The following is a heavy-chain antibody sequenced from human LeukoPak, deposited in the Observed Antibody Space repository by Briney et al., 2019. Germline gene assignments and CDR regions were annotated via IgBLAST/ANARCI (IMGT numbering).Heavy chain of an antibody. J-gene: IGHJ4*02. D-gene: IGHD3-9*01. CDR2: IYYSGST. V-gene: IGHV4-39*01. CDR3: ARRRPNFDVDY. CDR1: GGSISSSSYY. Sequence: SETLSLTCTVPGGSISSSSYYWGWIRQPPGKVLEWIGSIYYSGSTYYNPSLKSRVTISVDTSKNQFSLKLSSVTAADTAVYYCARRRPNFDVDYWGQGTLVTVSS.